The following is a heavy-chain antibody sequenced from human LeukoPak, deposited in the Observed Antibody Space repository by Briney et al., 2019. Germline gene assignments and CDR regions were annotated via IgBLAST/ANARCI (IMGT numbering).Heavy chain of an antibody. D-gene: IGHD3-3*01. CDR2: IWYDGSNK. J-gene: IGHJ6*02. CDR1: GFTFSSYG. CDR3: ARDGYSRSYDFWSGYYPQGYYYYGMDV. V-gene: IGHV3-33*01. Sequence: PGGSLRLSCAASGFTFSSYGMHWVRQAPGKGLEWVAVIWYDGSNKYYADSVKGRFTISRDNSKNTPYLQMNSLRAEDTAVYYCARDGYSRSYDFWSGYYPQGYYYYGMDVWGQGTTVTVSS.